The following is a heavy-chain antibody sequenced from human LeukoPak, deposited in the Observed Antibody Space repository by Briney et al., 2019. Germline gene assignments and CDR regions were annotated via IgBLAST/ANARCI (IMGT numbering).Heavy chain of an antibody. Sequence: PGGSLRLSCAASGFTFSSYWMRWVRQAPGKGLEWVANIKQDGSEKYYVDSVKGRFTISRDNAKNSLYLQMNSLRAEDTAVYYCAREHEYRLGNWFDPWGQGTLVTVSS. V-gene: IGHV3-7*01. J-gene: IGHJ5*02. CDR3: AREHEYRLGNWFDP. CDR1: GFTFSSYW. CDR2: IKQDGSEK. D-gene: IGHD2/OR15-2a*01.